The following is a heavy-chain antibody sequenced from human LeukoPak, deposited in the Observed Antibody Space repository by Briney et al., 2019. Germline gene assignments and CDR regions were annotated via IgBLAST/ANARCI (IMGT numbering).Heavy chain of an antibody. Sequence: SETLSLTCTVSGGSISSGSYYWSWIRQPAGKGLEWIGRIYTSGSTNYNPSLKSRVTISVDTSKNQFSLKLSSVTAADTAVYYCAREDYYGSGSYRPNNWFDPWGQGTLVTVSS. J-gene: IGHJ5*02. CDR3: AREDYYGSGSYRPNNWFDP. D-gene: IGHD3-10*01. V-gene: IGHV4-61*02. CDR1: GGSISSGSYY. CDR2: IYTSGST.